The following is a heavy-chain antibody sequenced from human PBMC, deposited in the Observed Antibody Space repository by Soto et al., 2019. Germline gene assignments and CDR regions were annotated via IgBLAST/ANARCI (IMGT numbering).Heavy chain of an antibody. V-gene: IGHV4-61*05. CDR1: GGSIRSSHTSTY. CDR2: IYHNGNT. Sequence: SETLSLTCSVSGGSIRSSHTSTYWTWIRQPPGKGLEWIAYIYHNGNTAYNPSLKSRITISVDSSKNQFSLKLSSVTAADTAVYYCARVLGAPLYYFDCWGQGILVTVSS. D-gene: IGHD1-26*01. CDR3: ARVLGAPLYYFDC. J-gene: IGHJ4*02.